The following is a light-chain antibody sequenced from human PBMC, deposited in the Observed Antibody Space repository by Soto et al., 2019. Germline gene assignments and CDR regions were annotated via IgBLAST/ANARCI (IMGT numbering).Light chain of an antibody. V-gene: IGLV2-8*01. Sequence: QSALTQPPSASGSPGLSVTISCTGTSSDVGGYNYVSWYQQHPGKAPKVMIYEVSKRPTGVPDRFSGSKSGNTASLTVSGLQAEDEADYYCSSYAGSFWVFGGGTKLTVL. CDR2: EVS. CDR1: SSDVGGYNY. J-gene: IGLJ3*02. CDR3: SSYAGSFWV.